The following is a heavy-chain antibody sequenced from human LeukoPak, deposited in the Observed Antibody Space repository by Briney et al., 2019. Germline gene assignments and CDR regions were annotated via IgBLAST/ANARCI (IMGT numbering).Heavy chain of an antibody. D-gene: IGHD3-10*01. Sequence: GGSLRHSCAASGFTFSSSSMSWVRQAPGKGLEWVSSISSSSSYIYYADSVKGRFTISRDNAKNSLYLQMNSLRAEDTAVYYCARRLTGHVDYWGQGTLVTVSS. J-gene: IGHJ4*02. CDR2: ISSSSSYI. CDR3: ARRLTGHVDY. V-gene: IGHV3-21*01. CDR1: GFTFSSSS.